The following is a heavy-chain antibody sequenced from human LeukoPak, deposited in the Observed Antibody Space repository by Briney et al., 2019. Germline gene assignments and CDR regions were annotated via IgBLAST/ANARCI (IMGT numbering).Heavy chain of an antibody. CDR3: ARDLYATWHQYYFDY. Sequence: GGSLRLSCAASGFSFSDYWMSWVRQAPGRGLEWVGNINQDGSQNSSVDSVKGRFTISRDNAKNSLYLQMNSLRAEDTAVYYCARDLYATWHQYYFDYWGQGTLVTVSS. V-gene: IGHV3-7*03. CDR1: GFSFSDYW. D-gene: IGHD3-16*01. CDR2: INQDGSQN. J-gene: IGHJ4*02.